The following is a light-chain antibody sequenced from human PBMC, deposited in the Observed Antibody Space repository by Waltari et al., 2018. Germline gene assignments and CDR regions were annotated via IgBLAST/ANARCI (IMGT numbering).Light chain of an antibody. CDR1: SSDIGTYNY. CDR3: TSYAGSSDFVM. J-gene: IGLJ3*02. CDR2: DVT. V-gene: IGLV2-8*01. Sequence: QSALTQPPSASGSPGQSVTISCTGTSSDIGTYNYVSWYQQHPGEVPKLLIYDVTKRPSGVPDRFSGSKSGNTASLTVSGLQVEDEGHYYCTSYAGSSDFVMFGGGTKLTVL.